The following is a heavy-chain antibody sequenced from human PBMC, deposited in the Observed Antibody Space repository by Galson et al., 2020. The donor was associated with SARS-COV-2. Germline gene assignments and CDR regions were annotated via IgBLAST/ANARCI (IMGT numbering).Heavy chain of an antibody. J-gene: IGHJ4*02. CDR3: ARDQYYYDSSGETFDY. CDR2: ISSSGSTI. V-gene: IGHV3-11*04. Sequence: GESLKISCAASGFTFSDYYMSWIRQAPGKGLEWVSYISSSGSTIYYADSVKGRFTISRDNAKNSLYLQMNSLRAEDTAVYYCARDQYYYDSSGETFDYWGQGTLVTVSS. D-gene: IGHD3-22*01. CDR1: GFTFSDYY.